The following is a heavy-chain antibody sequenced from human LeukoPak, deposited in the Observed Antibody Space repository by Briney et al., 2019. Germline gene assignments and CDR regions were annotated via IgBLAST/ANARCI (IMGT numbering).Heavy chain of an antibody. Sequence: PGRSLRLSCAASGFTFSNYAMHWVRQAPGKGLEWVAVISYDGTNKYYADSVKGRFTISRDNSKNTLYLQMNSLRAEDTAVYYCAKRGDPGYYDSSGYSHDYWGQGTLVTVSS. CDR1: GFTFSNYA. J-gene: IGHJ4*02. D-gene: IGHD3-22*01. CDR3: AKRGDPGYYDSSGYSHDY. CDR2: ISYDGTNK. V-gene: IGHV3-30*04.